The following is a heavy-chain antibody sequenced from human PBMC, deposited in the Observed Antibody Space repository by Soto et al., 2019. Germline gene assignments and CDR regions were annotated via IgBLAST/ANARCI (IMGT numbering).Heavy chain of an antibody. CDR1: GFTFSSYA. V-gene: IGHV3-30-3*01. D-gene: IGHD5-18*01. CDR3: ARVSRSAMAYYYYGMDV. J-gene: IGHJ6*02. CDR2: ISYDGSNK. Sequence: PGGSLRLSCAASGFTFSSYAMHWVRQAPGKGLEWVAVISYDGSNKYYADSVKGRFTISRDNSKNTLYLQMNSLRAEDTAVYYCARVSRSAMAYYYYGMDVWGQGTTVTVSS.